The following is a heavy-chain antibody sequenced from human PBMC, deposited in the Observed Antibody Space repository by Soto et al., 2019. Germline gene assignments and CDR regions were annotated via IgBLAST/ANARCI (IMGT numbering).Heavy chain of an antibody. CDR1: GFTFSSYS. CDR3: ARDPYYYGSGSYPTYYYYYMDV. D-gene: IGHD3-10*01. J-gene: IGHJ6*03. Sequence: EVQLVESGGGLVQPGGSLRLSCAASGFTFSSYSMNWVRQAPGKGLEWVSYISSSSSTIYYADSVKGRFTISRDNAKNSLYLQMNSLRGEDTAVYYCARDPYYYGSGSYPTYYYYYMDVWGKGTTVTVSS. V-gene: IGHV3-48*01. CDR2: ISSSSSTI.